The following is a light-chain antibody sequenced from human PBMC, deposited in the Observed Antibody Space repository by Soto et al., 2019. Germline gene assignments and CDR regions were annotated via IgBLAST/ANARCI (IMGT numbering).Light chain of an antibody. CDR2: VNSDGSH. J-gene: IGLJ3*02. CDR1: SGHTSYA. V-gene: IGLV4-69*01. Sequence: QPVLTQSPSASASLGASVTFTCTLSSGHTSYAIAWHQQQPEKGPRYLMKVNSDGSHVKGDAIPDRFSGSSSGADRYLTISSLQSEDEADYYCQVWGTGTQRVFGGGTKLTVL. CDR3: QVWGTGTQRV.